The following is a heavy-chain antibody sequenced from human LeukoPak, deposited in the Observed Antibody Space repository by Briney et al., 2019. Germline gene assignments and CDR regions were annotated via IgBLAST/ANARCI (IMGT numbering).Heavy chain of an antibody. CDR3: ARGWALYVVVPGAIGEEYGMDV. CDR2: IIPILGIA. D-gene: IGHD2-2*02. V-gene: IGHV1-69*04. Sequence: SVKVSCKASGGTFSSYAISWVRQAPGQGLEWMGRIIPILGIANYAQKFQGRVTITADKSTSTAYMELSSLRSEETAVYYCARGWALYVVVPGAIGEEYGMDVWGQGTTVTVSS. J-gene: IGHJ6*02. CDR1: GGTFSSYA.